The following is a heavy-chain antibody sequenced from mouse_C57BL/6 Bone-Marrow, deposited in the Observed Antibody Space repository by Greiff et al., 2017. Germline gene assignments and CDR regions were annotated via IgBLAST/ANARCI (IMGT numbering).Heavy chain of an antibody. J-gene: IGHJ1*03. V-gene: IGHV5-15*01. CDR2: ISNLAYSI. Sequence: EVKVVESGGGLVQPGGSLKLSCAASGFTFSDYGMAWVRQAPRKGPEWVAFISNLAYSIYYADTVTGRFTISRENAKNTLYLEMSSLRSEDTAMYYCARQREYRLITTVVATEWYFDVWGTGTTVTVSS. CDR3: ARQREYRLITTVVATEWYFDV. D-gene: IGHD1-1*01. CDR1: GFTFSDYG.